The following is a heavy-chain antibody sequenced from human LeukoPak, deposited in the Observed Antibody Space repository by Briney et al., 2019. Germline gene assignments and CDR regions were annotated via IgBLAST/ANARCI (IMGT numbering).Heavy chain of an antibody. D-gene: IGHD4-17*01. CDR1: GFTFSSYS. V-gene: IGHV3-48*04. CDR2: ISSSSSTI. J-gene: IGHJ6*02. CDR3: ARVSSGDYVRYYYGMDV. Sequence: GGSLRLSCAASGFTFSSYSMNWVRQAPGKGLEWVSYISSSSSTIYYADSVKGRFTISRDNAKNSLYLQMNSLRAEDTAVYYCARVSSGDYVRYYYGMDVWGQGTTVTVSS.